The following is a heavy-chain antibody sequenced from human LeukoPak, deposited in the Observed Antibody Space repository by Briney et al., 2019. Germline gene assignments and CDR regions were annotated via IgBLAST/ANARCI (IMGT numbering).Heavy chain of an antibody. J-gene: IGHJ4*02. CDR2: IKQDGSEK. D-gene: IGHD5-12*01. CDR1: GFTFSSYW. Sequence: PGGSLRLSCAASGFTFSSYWMSWARQAPGKGLEWVANIKQDGSEKYYVDSVKGRFTISRDNAKNSLYLQMDSLRAEDTAVYYCARESAYDYGDYWGQGTLVTVSS. CDR3: ARESAYDYGDY. V-gene: IGHV3-7*01.